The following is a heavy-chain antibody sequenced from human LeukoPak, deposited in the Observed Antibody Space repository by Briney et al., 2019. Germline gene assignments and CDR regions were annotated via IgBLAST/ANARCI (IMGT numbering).Heavy chain of an antibody. V-gene: IGHV4-61*02. CDR3: ARGHYTAMVSYYYYYMDV. CDR1: GGSISSGSYY. CDR2: IYTSGST. D-gene: IGHD5-18*01. J-gene: IGHJ6*03. Sequence: SETLSLTCTVSGGSISSGSYYWSWIRQPAGKGLEWIGRIYTSGSTNYNPSLKSRVTISVDTSKNQFSLKLSSVTAADTAVYYCARGHYTAMVSYYYYYMDVWSKGTTVTVSS.